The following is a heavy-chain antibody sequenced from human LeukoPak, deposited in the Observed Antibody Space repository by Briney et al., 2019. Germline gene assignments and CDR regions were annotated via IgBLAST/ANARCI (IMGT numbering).Heavy chain of an antibody. J-gene: IGHJ4*02. Sequence: GRSLRLSCAASGFTFRSYGMHWVRQAPGKGLEWVSGVSRSGGSTYYADSVKGRFTISRDNSKNTLYLQMNSLRAEDTAVYYCAKELVAVAGDRGVDYWGQGTLVTVSS. V-gene: IGHV3-23*01. CDR1: GFTFRSYG. CDR2: VSRSGGST. CDR3: AKELVAVAGDRGVDY. D-gene: IGHD6-19*01.